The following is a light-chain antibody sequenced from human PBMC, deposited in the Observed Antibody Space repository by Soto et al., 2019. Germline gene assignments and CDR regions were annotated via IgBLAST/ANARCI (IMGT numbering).Light chain of an antibody. V-gene: IGKV1-39*01. CDR1: QTISNY. J-gene: IGKJ3*01. Sequence: DIQMTQSPSSLSASVGDRVTITCRASQTISNYFNWYQEKPGKAPKLLIYAASNLQSGVTSRFSGSGSGTAFNLTITNLQPEDFATYYCQQTYSTPFTFGPGPNVDVK. CDR3: QQTYSTPFT. CDR2: AAS.